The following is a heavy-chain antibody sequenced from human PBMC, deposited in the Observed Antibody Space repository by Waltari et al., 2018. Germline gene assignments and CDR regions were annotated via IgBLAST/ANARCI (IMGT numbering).Heavy chain of an antibody. CDR3: ARDDTGGSLD. CDR2: INPNSGGT. D-gene: IGHD5-18*01. CDR1: AYTFTGDY. Sequence: QVQLVQSGAEVKKPGASVTVSCKASAYTFTGDYMPWVPLAPGQGLEWMGRINPNSGGTNYAQKFQGRVTMTRDTSISTAYMELSRLRSDDTAVYYCARDDTGGSLDWGQGTLVTVSS. V-gene: IGHV1-2*06. J-gene: IGHJ4*02.